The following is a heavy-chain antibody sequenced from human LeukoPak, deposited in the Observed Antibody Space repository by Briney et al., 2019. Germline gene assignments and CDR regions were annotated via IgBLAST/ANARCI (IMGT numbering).Heavy chain of an antibody. CDR2: FDPEDGET. CDR3: ATGARGAASILIAAAAAFDY. V-gene: IGHV1-24*01. D-gene: IGHD6-13*01. J-gene: IGHJ4*02. CDR1: GYTLTELS. Sequence: ASVKVSCKVSGYTLTELSMHWVRQAPGKGLEWMGGFDPEDGETIYAQKFQGRVTMTEDTSTDTAYMELSSLRSQDTAVYYCATGARGAASILIAAAAAFDYWGQGTLVTVSS.